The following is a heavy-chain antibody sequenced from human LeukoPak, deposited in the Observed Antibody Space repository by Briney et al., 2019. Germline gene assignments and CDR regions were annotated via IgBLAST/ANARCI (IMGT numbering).Heavy chain of an antibody. CDR2: IYTSGST. J-gene: IGHJ4*02. D-gene: IGHD6-13*01. Sequence: SETLSLTCTVSGGSISSYYWSWIRQPAGKGLEWIGRIYTSGSTNYNPSLKSRVTISVDTSKNQFSLKLSSVTAADTAVYYCARGRAGIAAAGVRSTDYWGQGTLVTVSS. CDR1: GGSISSYY. V-gene: IGHV4-4*07. CDR3: ARGRAGIAAAGVRSTDY.